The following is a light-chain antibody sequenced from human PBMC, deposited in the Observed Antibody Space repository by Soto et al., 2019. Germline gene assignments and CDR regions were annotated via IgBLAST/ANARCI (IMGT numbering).Light chain of an antibody. Sequence: DIQMTQSPSTLSASVGDRVTITCRASQSISSWLAWYQQKPGKAPKLLIYAASSLETGFPSRCSGSGSGTEFSLTITSLQPDDFASYYCQHQGSFGQGPK. V-gene: IGKV1-5*01. J-gene: IGKJ2*01. CDR1: QSISSW. CDR2: AAS. CDR3: QHQGS.